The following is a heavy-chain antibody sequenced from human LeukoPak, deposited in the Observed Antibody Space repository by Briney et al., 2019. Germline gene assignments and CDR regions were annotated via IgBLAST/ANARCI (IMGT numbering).Heavy chain of an antibody. CDR2: INWNGGST. Sequence: PGGSLRLSCAATGFTFDDYGMSWVRQAPGKGLEWVSGINWNGGSTGYADSVKGRFTISRDNAKNSLYLQMNSLRAEDTALYYCARHPGDNWNYSYFDYWGQGTLVTVSS. D-gene: IGHD1-7*01. V-gene: IGHV3-20*04. CDR1: GFTFDDYG. CDR3: ARHPGDNWNYSYFDY. J-gene: IGHJ4*02.